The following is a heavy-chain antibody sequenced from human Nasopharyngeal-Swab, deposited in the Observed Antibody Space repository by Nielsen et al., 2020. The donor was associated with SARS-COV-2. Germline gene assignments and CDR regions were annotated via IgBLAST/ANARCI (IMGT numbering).Heavy chain of an antibody. Sequence: GGSLGLSCVASGFTFSSYGMHWVRQAPGKGLECVAVISYDATKKYYADSVKGRFTISRDNSKNTLYLQMNSLRPEDTAVYYCAKDLAPYIVVAGAADYWGQGILVTVSS. D-gene: IGHD2-15*01. CDR3: AKDLAPYIVVAGAADY. V-gene: IGHV3-30*18. J-gene: IGHJ4*02. CDR2: ISYDATKK. CDR1: GFTFSSYG.